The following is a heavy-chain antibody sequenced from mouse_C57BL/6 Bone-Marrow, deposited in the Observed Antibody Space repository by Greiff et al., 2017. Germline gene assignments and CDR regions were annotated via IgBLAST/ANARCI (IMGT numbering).Heavy chain of an antibody. Sequence: EVQLQQSGPELVKPGASVKISCKASGYTFTDYYMNWVKQSHGKSLEWIGDINPNNGGTSYNQKFKGKATLTVDKSSSTAYMERRSLTSEDSAVYYCAREVLNWDNFDYWGQGTTLTVSS. CDR2: INPNNGGT. CDR3: AREVLNWDNFDY. D-gene: IGHD4-1*01. CDR1: GYTFTDYY. V-gene: IGHV1-26*01. J-gene: IGHJ2*01.